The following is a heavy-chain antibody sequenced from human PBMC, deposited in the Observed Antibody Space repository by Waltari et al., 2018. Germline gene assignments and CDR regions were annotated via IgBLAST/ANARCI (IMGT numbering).Heavy chain of an antibody. Sequence: EVQLLESGGGLVQPGGSLRLSCAASGFTFSSYAMSWVRQAPGKGLEWVSVIGGRGGSTSSADPVKGRFAISRNYSKNTLYLQMTSLRAEDTAVYYCAKSKGQGRSWRDAFDIWGQGTMVTVSS. V-gene: IGHV3-23*01. CDR2: IGGRGGST. J-gene: IGHJ3*02. CDR3: AKSKGQGRSWRDAFDI. D-gene: IGHD2-15*01. CDR1: GFTFSSYA.